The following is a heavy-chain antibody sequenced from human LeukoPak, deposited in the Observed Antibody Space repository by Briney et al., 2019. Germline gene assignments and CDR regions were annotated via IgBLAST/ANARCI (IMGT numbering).Heavy chain of an antibody. CDR3: ARELDCSGGSCSFFDY. J-gene: IGHJ4*02. D-gene: IGHD2-15*01. CDR2: ISYDGSNK. V-gene: IGHV3-30*04. CDR1: GFTFSSYA. Sequence: QSGGSLRLSCAASGFTFSSYAMHWVRQAPGKGLEWVAVISYDGSNKYYADSVKGRFTISRDNPKNTLYLQMNSLRAEDTAVYYCARELDCSGGSCSFFDYWGQGTLVTVSS.